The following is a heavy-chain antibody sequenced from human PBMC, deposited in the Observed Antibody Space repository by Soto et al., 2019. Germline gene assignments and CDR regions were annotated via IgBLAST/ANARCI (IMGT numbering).Heavy chain of an antibody. CDR2: ISYDGSNK. CDR1: GFTFSSYG. CDR3: AKEGFSSWYRSPYHYGMDV. V-gene: IGHV3-30*18. Sequence: PGGSLRLSCAVSGFTFSSYGMHWVRQAPGKGLEWVAVISYDGSNKYYADSVKGRFTISRDNSKNTLYLQMNSLRAEDTAVYYCAKEGFSSWYRSPYHYGMDVWGQGTTVTVSS. J-gene: IGHJ6*02. D-gene: IGHD6-13*01.